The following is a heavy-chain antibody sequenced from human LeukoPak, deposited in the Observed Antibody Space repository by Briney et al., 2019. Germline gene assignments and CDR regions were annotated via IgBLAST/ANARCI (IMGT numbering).Heavy chain of an antibody. Sequence: EASVKVSCKASGGTFSSYAISWVRQAPGQGLEWMGRIIPILGIANYAQKFQGRVTITADKSTSTAYMELSSLRSEDTAVYYCARGLPITMVRGVPNWFDPWGQGTLVTVSS. CDR2: IIPILGIA. D-gene: IGHD3-10*01. CDR3: ARGLPITMVRGVPNWFDP. CDR1: GGTFSSYA. V-gene: IGHV1-69*04. J-gene: IGHJ5*02.